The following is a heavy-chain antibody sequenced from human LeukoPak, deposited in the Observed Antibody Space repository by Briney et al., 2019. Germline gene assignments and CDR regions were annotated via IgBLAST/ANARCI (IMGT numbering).Heavy chain of an antibody. V-gene: IGHV3-11*04. J-gene: IGHJ5*02. Sequence: TGGSLRLSCAASGFTFSDYYMSWIRQAPGKGLEWVSYISSSGSTIYYADSVKGRFTISRDNAKNSLYLQMNSLRAEDTAVYYCARDLYPSHGWLLWLPNWFDPWGQGTLVTVSS. CDR2: ISSSGSTI. D-gene: IGHD3-3*01. CDR1: GFTFSDYY. CDR3: ARDLYPSHGWLLWLPNWFDP.